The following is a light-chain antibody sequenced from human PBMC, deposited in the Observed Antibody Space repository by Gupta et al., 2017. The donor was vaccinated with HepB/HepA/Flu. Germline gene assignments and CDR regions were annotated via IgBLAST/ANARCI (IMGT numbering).Light chain of an antibody. CDR2: DVR. CDR3: CSDAGSPYV. V-gene: IGLV2-11*01. Sequence: QSALTQPRSVSGSPGQSVTISCTGTISDVGGYNFVSWYQVHPGNAPKLIIHDVRERPSGVPDRFSGSKSGTTASLTISGLQAEDEDDYYCCSDAGSPYVFGTGTRVAVL. J-gene: IGLJ1*01. CDR1: ISDVGGYNF.